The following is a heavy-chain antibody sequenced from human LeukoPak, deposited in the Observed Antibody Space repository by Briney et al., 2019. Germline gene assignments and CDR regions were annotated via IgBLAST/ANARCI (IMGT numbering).Heavy chain of an antibody. Sequence: ASVKVSCKASGGTFSSYSISWVRQAPGQGLEWMGRIIPIFGTANYAQKFQGRVTITTDESTSTAYMELSSLRSEDTAVYYCARDIGEMATIPYVDYWGQGTLVTVSS. CDR1: GGTFSSYS. J-gene: IGHJ4*02. V-gene: IGHV1-69*05. CDR3: ARDIGEMATIPYVDY. CDR2: IIPIFGTA. D-gene: IGHD5-24*01.